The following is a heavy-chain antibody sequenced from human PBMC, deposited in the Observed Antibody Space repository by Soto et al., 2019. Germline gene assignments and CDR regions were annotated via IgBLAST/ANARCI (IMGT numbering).Heavy chain of an antibody. CDR1: GVSFSGYY. Sequence: SETLSLTCAVYGVSFSGYYWSWIRQPPGKGLEWIGEINHSGSTNYNPSLKSRVTISVDTSKNQFSLKLSSVTAADTAVYYCARGSDSSSPGDYYYYYMDVWGKGTTVTVSS. CDR2: INHSGST. D-gene: IGHD6-13*01. V-gene: IGHV4-34*01. J-gene: IGHJ6*03. CDR3: ARGSDSSSPGDYYYYYMDV.